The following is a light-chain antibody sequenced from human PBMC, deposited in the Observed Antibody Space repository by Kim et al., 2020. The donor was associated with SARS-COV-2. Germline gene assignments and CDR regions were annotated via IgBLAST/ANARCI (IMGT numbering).Light chain of an antibody. J-gene: IGLJ3*02. CDR2: DVS. V-gene: IGLV2-11*01. CDR1: SSDVGGYNY. CDR3: CSYAGSWV. Sequence: PGQSFTISCTGTSSDVGGYNYVSWYQQHPGKAPKLMIYDVSKRPSGVPDRFSGSKSGNTASLTISGLQAEDEADYYCCSYAGSWVFGGGTQLTVL.